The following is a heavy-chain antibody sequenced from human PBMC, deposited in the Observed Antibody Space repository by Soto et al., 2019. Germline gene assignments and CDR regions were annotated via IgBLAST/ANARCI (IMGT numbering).Heavy chain of an antibody. D-gene: IGHD5-12*01. J-gene: IGHJ3*02. CDR2: IYYSGST. CDR3: ARRIVATDDAFDI. V-gene: IGHV4-31*03. Sequence: SETLSLTCTVSGGSISSGGYYWSWIRQHPGKGLERIGYIYYSGSTYYNPSLKSRVTISVDTSKNQFSLKLSSVTAADTAVYYCARRIVATDDAFDIWGQGTMVTVSS. CDR1: GGSISSGGYY.